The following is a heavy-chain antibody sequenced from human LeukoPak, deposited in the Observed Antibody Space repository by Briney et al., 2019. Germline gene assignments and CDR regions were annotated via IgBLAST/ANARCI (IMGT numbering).Heavy chain of an antibody. Sequence: SETLPLTCTVSGGSISSYSWNWIRQSPGKGLEWIGRVYHSGSINYNPSLKSRVTISVVTSKNQFSLNLSSVTAADTAVYYCVSSYGGYVLDYWGQGTLVIVSS. D-gene: IGHD5-12*01. CDR3: VSSYGGYVLDY. CDR2: VYHSGSI. J-gene: IGHJ4*02. V-gene: IGHV4-59*01. CDR1: GGSISSYS.